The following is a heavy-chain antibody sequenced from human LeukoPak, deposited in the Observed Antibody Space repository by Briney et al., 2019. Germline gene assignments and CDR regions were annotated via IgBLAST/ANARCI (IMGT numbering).Heavy chain of an antibody. CDR2: IFYSGST. D-gene: IGHD4-17*01. CDR3: ARTHDYGDYADY. J-gene: IGHJ4*02. Sequence: SETLSLTCTVSGDSISSYYWSWIRQPPGKGLEWVGYIFYSGSTNYNPSLKSRVTISVDTSKNQFSLNLSSVTAADTAVYYCARTHDYGDYADYWGQGILVTVSS. CDR1: GDSISSYY. V-gene: IGHV4-59*01.